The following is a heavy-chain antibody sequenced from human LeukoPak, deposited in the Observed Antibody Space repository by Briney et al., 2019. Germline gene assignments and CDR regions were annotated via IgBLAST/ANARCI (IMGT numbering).Heavy chain of an antibody. CDR3: ARQADDSSSSLVYFDY. Sequence: PSETLSLTCTVSGGSISSATYYWGWIRQPPGKGLEWIGIIHYSGTTYYNPSLRGRVTISVDTSKNQFSLNLSSVTAADTAVYYCARQADDSSSSLVYFDYWGQGTLVTVSS. J-gene: IGHJ4*02. D-gene: IGHD6-6*01. CDR2: IHYSGTT. V-gene: IGHV4-39*01. CDR1: GGSISSATYY.